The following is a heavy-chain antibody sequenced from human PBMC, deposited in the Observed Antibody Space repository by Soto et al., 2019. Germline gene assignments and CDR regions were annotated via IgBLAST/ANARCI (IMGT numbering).Heavy chain of an antibody. D-gene: IGHD5-12*01. Sequence: EVLLVESGGGLVQPGGSLRLSCAASGFTFRGDAMHWVRQAPGKGLEYVSRISSDGGSTYYVNSVKGRFAISRDNSKNTMYLQLGSLRTDDMAVYYCARDGVATRAFDYWGQGTLVTVSS. CDR2: ISSDGGST. J-gene: IGHJ4*02. CDR3: ARDGVATRAFDY. V-gene: IGHV3-64*01. CDR1: GFTFRGDA.